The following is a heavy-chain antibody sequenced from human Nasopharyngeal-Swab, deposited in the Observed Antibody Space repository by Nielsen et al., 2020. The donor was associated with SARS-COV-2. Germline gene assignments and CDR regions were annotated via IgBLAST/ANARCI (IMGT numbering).Heavy chain of an antibody. Sequence: GGSLRLSCAASGFTFSSYSMNWVRQAPGKGLEWVSYISSSSTICYADSVKGRFTISRDNAKNSLYLQMNSLRDEDTAVYYCARARYGSGSYSFDYWGQGTLVTVSS. CDR3: ARARYGSGSYSFDY. V-gene: IGHV3-48*02. CDR1: GFTFSSYS. D-gene: IGHD3-10*01. CDR2: ISSSSTI. J-gene: IGHJ4*02.